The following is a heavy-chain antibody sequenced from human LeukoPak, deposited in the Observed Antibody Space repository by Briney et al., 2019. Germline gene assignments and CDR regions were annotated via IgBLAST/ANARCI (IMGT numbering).Heavy chain of an antibody. CDR1: GGSITSYN. Sequence: PSETLSLTCLVSGGSITSYNLSWIRLTAGKGLEWIGRIYTSGTTNYNPSFKSRVSVSISKSKNQFSPKVTSVTAADTAVYYCARDWAGSTYGYWYFDLWGRGTLVTVSS. CDR2: IYTSGTT. D-gene: IGHD3-10*01. J-gene: IGHJ2*01. CDR3: ARDWAGSTYGYWYFDL. V-gene: IGHV4-4*07.